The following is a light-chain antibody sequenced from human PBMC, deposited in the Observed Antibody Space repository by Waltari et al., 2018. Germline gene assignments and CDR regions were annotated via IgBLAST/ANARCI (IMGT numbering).Light chain of an antibody. CDR2: LNSDGSH. V-gene: IGLV4-69*01. CDR1: RGHSSYA. J-gene: IGLJ2*01. Sequence: QLVLTHSLSASASPGASVKLTCTLSRGHSSYAIAWHPQQPEKGPRYLMKLNSDGSHSKGDGIPDRFSGSSSGAERYLTISSLQSEDEADYYCQTWGTGIQVFGGGTKLTVL. CDR3: QTWGTGIQV.